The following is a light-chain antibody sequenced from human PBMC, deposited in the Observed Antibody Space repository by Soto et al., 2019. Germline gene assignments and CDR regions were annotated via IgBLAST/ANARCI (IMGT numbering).Light chain of an antibody. Sequence: QSALTQPPSASGSPGQSVTISCTGTSSDVGDYNYVSWYQQHPGKAPKLMIYEVSKRPSGVPDRFSGSKSGNTASLTVSGLQAEDEADYYCSSYGGSLYVFGTGTKVTVL. CDR2: EVS. V-gene: IGLV2-8*01. CDR1: SSDVGDYNY. CDR3: SSYGGSLYV. J-gene: IGLJ1*01.